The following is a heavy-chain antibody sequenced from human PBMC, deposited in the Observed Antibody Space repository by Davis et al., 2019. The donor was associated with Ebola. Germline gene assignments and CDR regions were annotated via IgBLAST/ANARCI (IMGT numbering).Heavy chain of an antibody. CDR3: ASYYYDSGRPGDFQH. CDR1: GYTFTDYY. CDR2: INPNSGGT. D-gene: IGHD3-10*01. V-gene: IGHV1-2*06. J-gene: IGHJ1*01. Sequence: AASVKVSCKASGYTFTDYYMHWVRQAPGQGLEWMGRINPNSGGTNYAQKFQGRVTMTRDTSISTAYMELSRLSSDDTAVYFCASYYYDSGRPGDFQHWGQGTLVTVSS.